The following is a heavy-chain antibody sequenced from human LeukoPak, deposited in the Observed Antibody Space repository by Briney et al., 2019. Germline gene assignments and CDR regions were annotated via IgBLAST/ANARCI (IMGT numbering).Heavy chain of an antibody. CDR2: IYHSGST. CDR1: GGSISSGGYS. Sequence: PSQTLSLTCAVSGGSISSGGYSWSWIRQPPGKGLEWIGYIYHSGSTYYNPSIKSRVNISVDRSKNQFSLKLSSVTAADTAVYYCASNYYGSGSYYVDYWGQGTLVTVSS. V-gene: IGHV4-30-2*01. CDR3: ASNYYGSGSYYVDY. J-gene: IGHJ4*02. D-gene: IGHD3-10*01.